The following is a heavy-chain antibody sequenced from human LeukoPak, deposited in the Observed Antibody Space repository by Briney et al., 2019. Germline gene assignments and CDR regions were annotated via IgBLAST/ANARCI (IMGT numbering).Heavy chain of an antibody. Sequence: GGSLRLSCAASGFTFSSYSMNWVRQAPGKGLEWVSYISSSSSTIYYADSVKGRFTISRDNAKNSLYLQMNSLRAEDTAVYYCARRGYCSSTSCHKAFDIWGQGTMVTVSS. CDR3: ARRGYCSSTSCHKAFDI. V-gene: IGHV3-48*01. D-gene: IGHD2-2*02. CDR1: GFTFSSYS. J-gene: IGHJ3*02. CDR2: ISSSSSTI.